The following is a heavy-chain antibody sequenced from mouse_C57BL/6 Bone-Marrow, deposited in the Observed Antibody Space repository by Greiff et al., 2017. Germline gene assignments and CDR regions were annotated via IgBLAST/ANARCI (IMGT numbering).Heavy chain of an antibody. V-gene: IGHV1-15*01. J-gene: IGHJ4*01. CDR1: GYTFTDYE. CDR2: IDPETGGT. D-gene: IGHD2-3*01. Sequence: VQLQQSGAELVRPGASVTLSCKASGYTFTDYEMHWVKQTPVHGLEWIGAIDPETGGTAYNQKFKGKAILTADKSSSTAYIELRSLTSEDSAVYYCTSDGYYDYAMDYWGQGTSGTVSA. CDR3: TSDGYYDYAMDY.